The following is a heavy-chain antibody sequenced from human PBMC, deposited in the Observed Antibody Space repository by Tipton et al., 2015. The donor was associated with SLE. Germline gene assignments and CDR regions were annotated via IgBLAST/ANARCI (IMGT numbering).Heavy chain of an antibody. CDR3: AKDWEYERWLPWDAFDI. J-gene: IGHJ3*02. V-gene: IGHV3-21*01. CDR1: GFTFSSYS. CDR2: ISSSSSYI. Sequence: SLRLSCAASGFTFSSYSMNWVRQVPGKGLEWVSSISSSSSYIYYADSVKGRFTISRDNAKNSLYLQMNSLRAEDTAVYFCAKDWEYERWLPWDAFDIWGQGTKVTVSS. D-gene: IGHD6-19*01.